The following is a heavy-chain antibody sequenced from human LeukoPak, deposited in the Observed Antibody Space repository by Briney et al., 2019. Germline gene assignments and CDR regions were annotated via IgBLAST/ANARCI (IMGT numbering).Heavy chain of an antibody. Sequence: PGGSLRLSCAASGLTFSDYYMNWIRLAPGKGLEWVAHISSAGNTVYYADSVNGRFTISRDHVKESLYLQMNSLRAEDTAVYYCKRGVFSDLWGQGTMVTVSS. CDR2: ISSAGNTV. CDR3: KRGVFSDL. D-gene: IGHD2/OR15-2a*01. J-gene: IGHJ4*02. V-gene: IGHV3-11*01. CDR1: GLTFSDYY.